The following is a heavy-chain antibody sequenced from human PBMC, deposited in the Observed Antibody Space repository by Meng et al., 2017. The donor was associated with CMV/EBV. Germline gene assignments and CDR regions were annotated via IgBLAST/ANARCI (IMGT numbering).Heavy chain of an antibody. J-gene: IGHJ4*02. Sequence: QVQLQQWGEGLFKPSETLSLTCAVYGESFSGYYWSWIRQPPGKGLEWIGEINHSGSTNYNPSLKSRVTISVDTSKNQFSLKLSSVTAADTAVYYCASSLTYPDYWGQGTLVTVSS. CDR1: GESFSGYY. CDR3: ASSLTYPDY. CDR2: INHSGST. D-gene: IGHD2-15*01. V-gene: IGHV4-34*01.